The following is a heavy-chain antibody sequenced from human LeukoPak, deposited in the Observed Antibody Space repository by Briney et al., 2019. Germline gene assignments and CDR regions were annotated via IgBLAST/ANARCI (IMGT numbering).Heavy chain of an antibody. D-gene: IGHD3-22*01. Sequence: PGRTLRIPSAPSGFTFSSYGMHWVRKAPGKGLEWVAVISYDGSNKYYADSVKGRFTISRDNSKNTLYLQMNSLRAEDTAVYYCAKEDSSGLNYWGQGALVTVSS. CDR1: GFTFSSYG. CDR2: ISYDGSNK. CDR3: AKEDSSGLNY. V-gene: IGHV3-30*18. J-gene: IGHJ4*02.